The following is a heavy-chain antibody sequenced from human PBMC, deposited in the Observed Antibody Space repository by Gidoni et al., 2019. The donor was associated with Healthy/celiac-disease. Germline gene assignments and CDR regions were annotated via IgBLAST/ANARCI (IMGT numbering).Heavy chain of an antibody. D-gene: IGHD6-19*01. CDR2: IYSGGST. V-gene: IGHV3-53*01. CDR1: GFTVSSNY. J-gene: IGHJ4*02. CDR3: ASKRIAVAGTLGFDY. Sequence: EVQLVESGGGLIQPGGSLRLSCAASGFTVSSNYMSWVRQAPGKGLEWVSVIYSGGSTYYADSVKGRFTISRDSSKNTLYLQMNSLRAEDTAVYYCASKRIAVAGTLGFDYWGQGTLVTVSS.